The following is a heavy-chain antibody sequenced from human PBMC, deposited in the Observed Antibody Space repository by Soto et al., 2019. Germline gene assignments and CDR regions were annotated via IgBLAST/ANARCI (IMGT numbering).Heavy chain of an antibody. CDR1: GFSVSDNY. D-gene: IGHD2-15*01. CDR2: IYAGGDT. Sequence: GGSLRLSCAASGFSVSDNYVTWVRQAPGKGLEWVSVIYAGGDTFYADSVKGRFTISRDTSENMVYLQMRSLRVEDTAVYHCARGLGFCSGGACYEYWGQGTVVTVSS. J-gene: IGHJ4*02. V-gene: IGHV3-53*01. CDR3: ARGLGFCSGGACYEY.